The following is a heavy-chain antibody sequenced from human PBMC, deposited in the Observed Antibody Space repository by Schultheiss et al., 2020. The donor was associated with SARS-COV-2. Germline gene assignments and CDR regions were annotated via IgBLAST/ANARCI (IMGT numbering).Heavy chain of an antibody. J-gene: IGHJ6*02. CDR2: INHSGST. V-gene: IGHV4-34*01. Sequence: SETLSLTCAVYGESFSGYYWSWIRQPPGKGLEWIGEINHSGSTNYNPSLKSRVTISVDTSKNQFSLKLSSVTAADTAVYYCARGGWYYYYGMDVWGQGTTVTVSS. D-gene: IGHD6-19*01. CDR3: ARGGWYYYYGMDV. CDR1: GESFSGYY.